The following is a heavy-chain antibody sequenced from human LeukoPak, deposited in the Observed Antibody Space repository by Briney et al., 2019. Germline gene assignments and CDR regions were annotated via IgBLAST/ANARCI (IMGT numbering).Heavy chain of an antibody. CDR1: GFSVSSNY. D-gene: IGHD2-21*02. CDR3: ARTDETAPAEDFQH. CDR2: IYSGGST. J-gene: IGHJ1*01. Sequence: GGSLRLSCAASGFSVSSNYMSWVRPAPGKGLEWVSVIYSGGSTSYADSVKGRFTISRDNSKNTLYLQMKSLRAEDTAVYYCARTDETAPAEDFQHWGRGTLVTVSS. V-gene: IGHV3-53*01.